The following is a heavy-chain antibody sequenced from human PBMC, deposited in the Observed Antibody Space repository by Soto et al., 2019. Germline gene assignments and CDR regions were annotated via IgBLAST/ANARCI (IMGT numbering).Heavy chain of an antibody. CDR1: GGSISSSNW. CDR2: IYHSGST. D-gene: IGHD5-18*01. CDR3: ARVLAMVPNWFDP. J-gene: IGHJ5*02. V-gene: IGHV4-4*02. Sequence: SLTCAVSGGSISSSNWWSWVRQPPGKGLEWIGEIYHSGSTNYNPSLKSRVTISVDKSKNQFSLKLSSVTAADTAVYYCARVLAMVPNWFDPWGQGTLVTVSS.